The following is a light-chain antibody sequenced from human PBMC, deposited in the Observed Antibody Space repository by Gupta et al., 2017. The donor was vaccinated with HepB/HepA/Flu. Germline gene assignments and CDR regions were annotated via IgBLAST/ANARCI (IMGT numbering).Light chain of an antibody. Sequence: QSVLTQPPSASGTPGQRVTISCSGTSSNIGSNYVYWYQQLPGTAPNLLIYRNNERPSGAPARCSGSKFGTSAALAISGLRAEEEADYHCEAWDNTRRGNVVFGGGTKLTVL. CDR1: SSNIGSNY. J-gene: IGLJ2*01. CDR3: EAWDNTRRGNVV. CDR2: RNN. V-gene: IGLV1-47*01.